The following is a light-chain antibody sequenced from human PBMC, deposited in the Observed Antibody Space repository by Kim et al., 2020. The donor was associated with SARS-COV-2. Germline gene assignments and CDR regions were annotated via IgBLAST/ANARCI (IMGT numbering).Light chain of an antibody. J-gene: IGKJ5*01. V-gene: IGKV3-15*01. CDR3: QQYNNWPPSNT. Sequence: EIVMTQSPATLSVSPGERATLSCRASQSVSSNLAWYLQKPGQAPRLLIYGASTRATGIPARFSGSGSGTEFTLTISSLQSEDFAVYYCQQYNNWPPSNTFGQGTRLEIK. CDR1: QSVSSN. CDR2: GAS.